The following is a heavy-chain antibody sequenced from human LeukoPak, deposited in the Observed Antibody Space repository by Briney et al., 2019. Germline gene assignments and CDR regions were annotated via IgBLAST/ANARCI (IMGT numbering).Heavy chain of an antibody. CDR1: GDSIGSYF. CDR2: VHYREKT. CDR3: ARVASVTTDNYFDY. Sequence: SETLSLTCSVSGDSIGSYFWSWIRQPPGKGLEWIAYVHYREKTNYNPSLKSRVTISLDTSMNQFSLKLSSVTAADTAMYYCARVASVTTDNYFDYWGQGTPVTVSS. V-gene: IGHV4-59*12. D-gene: IGHD4-17*01. J-gene: IGHJ4*02.